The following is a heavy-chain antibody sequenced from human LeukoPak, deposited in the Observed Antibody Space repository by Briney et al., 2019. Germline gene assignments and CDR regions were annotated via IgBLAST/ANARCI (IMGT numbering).Heavy chain of an antibody. CDR2: ISSSSSYI. Sequence: PSETLSLTCTVSGGSISSYYWSWIRQPPGKGLGWVSSISSSSSYIYYADSVKGRFTISRDNAKNSLYLQMNSLRAEDTAVYYCARDGQLNYYYYYMDVWGKGTTVTISS. CDR3: ARDGQLNYYYYYMDV. J-gene: IGHJ6*03. CDR1: GGSISSYY. D-gene: IGHD3-10*01. V-gene: IGHV3-21*01.